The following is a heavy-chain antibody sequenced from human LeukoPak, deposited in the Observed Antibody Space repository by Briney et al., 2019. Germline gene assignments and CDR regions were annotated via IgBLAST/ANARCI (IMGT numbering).Heavy chain of an antibody. J-gene: IGHJ5*02. D-gene: IGHD6-13*01. CDR3: ARGGIAAAGMNWFDP. V-gene: IGHV1-2*02. CDR2: INPNSGGT. CDR1: GYTFTGYY. Sequence: GASVKVSCKASGYTFTGYYMHWVRQAPGQGLEWMGWINPNSGGTNYAQKFQGRVTMTRDTSISTAYMELSRLRSEDTAVYYCARGGIAAAGMNWFDPWGQGTLVTVSS.